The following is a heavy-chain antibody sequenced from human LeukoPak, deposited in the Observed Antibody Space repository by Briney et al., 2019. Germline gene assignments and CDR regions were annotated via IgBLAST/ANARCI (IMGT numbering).Heavy chain of an antibody. J-gene: IGHJ4*02. CDR2: ISPGSTTI. V-gene: IGHV3-48*01. CDR1: GFTFVSHG. CDR3: ARVRGPTVTTMYFDY. D-gene: IGHD4-17*01. Sequence: GGSLRLSCAAAGFTFVSHGMIWVRQAPGKGLEWLSYISPGSTTINSADSVKDRFTTSRDKAKSSLFLQMNSLRAEDTAVYYCARVRGPTVTTMYFDYWGQGALVTVPS.